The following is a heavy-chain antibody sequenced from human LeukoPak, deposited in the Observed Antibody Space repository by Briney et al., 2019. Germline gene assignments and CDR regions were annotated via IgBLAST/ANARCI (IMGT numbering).Heavy chain of an antibody. CDR3: ARQNDFGLDY. CDR2: IYPGDSDT. V-gene: IGHV5-51*01. D-gene: IGHD3-3*01. CDR1: GYTFSSYW. Sequence: GESLRISCQGSGYTFSSYWIGWVRQMPGKGLEWMGIIYPGDSDTRYSPSFQGQVTISVDTSIGTAYLQWSSLKASETALYYCARQNDFGLDYWGQGTLVTVSS. J-gene: IGHJ4*02.